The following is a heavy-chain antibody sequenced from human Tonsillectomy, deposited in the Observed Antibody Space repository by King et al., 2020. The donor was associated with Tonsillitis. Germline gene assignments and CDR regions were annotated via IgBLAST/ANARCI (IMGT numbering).Heavy chain of an antibody. V-gene: IGHV1-18*04. CDR3: ARDPGIVTGIIPYYYYGMDV. CDR2: ISAYNGNT. J-gene: IGHJ6*02. D-gene: IGHD1-20*01. CDR1: GYTFTSYG. Sequence: VQLVQSGAEVKKPGASVKVSCKASGYTFTSYGISWVRQAPGQGLEWMGWISAYNGNTNYAQKLQGRVTMTTDTSTSTAYMERRDLESADTAVYYCARDPGIVTGIIPYYYYGMDVWGQGTTVTVSS.